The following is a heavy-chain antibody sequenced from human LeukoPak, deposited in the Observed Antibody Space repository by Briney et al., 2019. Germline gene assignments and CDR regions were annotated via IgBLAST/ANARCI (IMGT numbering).Heavy chain of an antibody. J-gene: IGHJ4*02. V-gene: IGHV1-18*01. D-gene: IGHD6-13*01. CDR3: ARDPAAGIAAAGLFDY. CDR2: ISAYNGNT. Sequence: GESLKISCKGSGYTFTSYWIGWVRQAPGQGLEWMGWISAYNGNTNYAQKLQGRVTMTTDTSTSTAYMELRSLRSDDTAVYYCARDPAAGIAAAGLFDYWGQGTLVTVSS. CDR1: GYTFTSYW.